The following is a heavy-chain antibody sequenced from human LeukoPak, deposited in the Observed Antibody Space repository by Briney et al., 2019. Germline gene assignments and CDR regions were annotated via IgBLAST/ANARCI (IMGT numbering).Heavy chain of an antibody. Sequence: AASEKVSCKASGYTFTSYGISWVRQAPGQGLEWMGWISAYNGNTNYAQKLQGRVTMTTDTSTSTAYMELRSLRSDDTAVYYCARDRGGDYGDYVDAFDIWGQGTMVTVSS. D-gene: IGHD4-17*01. CDR2: ISAYNGNT. V-gene: IGHV1-18*01. J-gene: IGHJ3*02. CDR1: GYTFTSYG. CDR3: ARDRGGDYGDYVDAFDI.